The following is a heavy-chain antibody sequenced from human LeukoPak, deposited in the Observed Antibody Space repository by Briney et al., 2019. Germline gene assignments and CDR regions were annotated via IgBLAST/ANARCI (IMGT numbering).Heavy chain of an antibody. CDR2: INPSGGST. CDR1: GYTFTSYY. D-gene: IGHD6-13*01. Sequence: ASVKVSCKASGYTFTSYYMHWVRQAPGQGLEWMGIINPSGGSTSYAQKFQGRVTMTRDTSTSTVYMELSSLRSEDTAVYYCARLSVLGSSSWEIYYYYYMDVWGKGTTVTVSS. J-gene: IGHJ6*03. V-gene: IGHV1-46*01. CDR3: ARLSVLGSSSWEIYYYYYMDV.